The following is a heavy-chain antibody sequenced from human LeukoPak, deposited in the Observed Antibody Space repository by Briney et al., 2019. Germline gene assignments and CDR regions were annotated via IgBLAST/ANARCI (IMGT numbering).Heavy chain of an antibody. CDR1: GGSVSGYY. CDR2: INHSGST. Sequence: PSETLSLTCAVYGGSVSGYYWSWIRQPPGKGLEWIGEINHSGSTNYNPSLKSRVTISVDTSKNQSFLRLNSVTAADTAVYYCASLGIYPWGPGTLVTVST. CDR3: ASLGIYP. J-gene: IGHJ5*02. V-gene: IGHV4-34*01. D-gene: IGHD5-12*01.